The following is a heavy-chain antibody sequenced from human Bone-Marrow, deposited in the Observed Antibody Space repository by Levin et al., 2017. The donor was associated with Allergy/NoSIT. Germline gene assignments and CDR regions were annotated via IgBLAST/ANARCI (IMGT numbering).Heavy chain of an antibody. CDR3: AREKDVLMPYVTCCGFSDGLDV. V-gene: IGHV3-30*03. J-gene: IGHJ6*02. D-gene: IGHD2-8*01. Sequence: PGGSLRLSCAASGFTFNKYGMHWVRQAPGKGLEWVALISYDGSNQYYADSVKGRFTISRDNSNNTVYLETNSLRTEDTAVYYCAREKDVLMPYVTCCGFSDGLDVWGQGTTVTVSS. CDR1: GFTFNKYG. CDR2: ISYDGSNQ.